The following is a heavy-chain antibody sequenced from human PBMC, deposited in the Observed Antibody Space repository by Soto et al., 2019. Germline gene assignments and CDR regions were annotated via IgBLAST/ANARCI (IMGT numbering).Heavy chain of an antibody. Sequence: GGSPRLSCAASGLTFYSYGMHWVRQDPGKGLEWVAVIWYDGSNKYYADSVKGRFTISRDNSKNTLYLQMNSLRAEDTAVYYCARAFMEYGRSWSLGEPLFDIWGQGTMVTVSS. CDR3: ARAFMEYGRSWSLGEPLFDI. CDR2: IWYDGSNK. J-gene: IGHJ3*02. D-gene: IGHD6-13*01. CDR1: GLTFYSYG. V-gene: IGHV3-33*01.